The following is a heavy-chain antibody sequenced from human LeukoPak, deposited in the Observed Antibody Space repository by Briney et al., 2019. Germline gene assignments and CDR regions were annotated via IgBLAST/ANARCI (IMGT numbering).Heavy chain of an antibody. CDR3: AREGLAAAVTGVCFDY. Sequence: GGSLRLSCAASGFTFSSYSMNWVRQAPGKGLEWVSSISSSSSYIYYADSVKGRFTISRDNAKNSLYLQMNSLRAEDTAVYYCAREGLAAAVTGVCFDYWGQGTLVTVSS. D-gene: IGHD6-13*01. CDR1: GFTFSSYS. V-gene: IGHV3-21*01. CDR2: ISSSSSYI. J-gene: IGHJ4*02.